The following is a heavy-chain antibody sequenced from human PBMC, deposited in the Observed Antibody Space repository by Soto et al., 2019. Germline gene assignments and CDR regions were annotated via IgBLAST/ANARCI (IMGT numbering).Heavy chain of an antibody. Sequence: PSETLSLTCAVSGGSTSSGGYSWSWLRHPPGKGLEWIGYISHSGSTYYNPSLKSRVTISVDTSKNQFSLRLSSVTAADTAVYYCARGGLLPDYWGQGTLVTVSS. CDR3: ARGGLLPDY. V-gene: IGHV4-30-2*01. CDR1: GGSTSSGGYS. CDR2: ISHSGST. D-gene: IGHD6-19*01. J-gene: IGHJ4*02.